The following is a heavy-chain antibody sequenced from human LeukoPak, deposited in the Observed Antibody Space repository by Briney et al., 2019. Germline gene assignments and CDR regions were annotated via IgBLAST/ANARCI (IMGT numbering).Heavy chain of an antibody. CDR2: MNPNSGNT. V-gene: IGHV1-8*03. CDR1: GYTFTSYD. J-gene: IGHJ6*03. D-gene: IGHD6-6*01. Sequence: ASVKVSCKASGYTFTSYDINWVRRATGQGLEWMGWMNPNSGNTGYAQKFQGRVTITRNTSISTAYMELSSLRSEDTAVYYCARGRWEYSSSRGDYYYMDVWGKGTTVTVSS. CDR3: ARGRWEYSSSRGDYYYMDV.